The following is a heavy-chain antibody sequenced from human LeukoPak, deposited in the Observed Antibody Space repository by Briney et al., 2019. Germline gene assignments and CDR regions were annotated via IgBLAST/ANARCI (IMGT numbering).Heavy chain of an antibody. Sequence: SVKVSCKASGGTFSSYAISWVRQAPGQGLEWMGRIIPIFGTANYAQRFQGRVTITTDESTSTAYMELSSLRSEDTAVYYCARGPVDWQNWFDPWGQGTLVTVSS. J-gene: IGHJ5*02. CDR3: ARGPVDWQNWFDP. CDR1: GGTFSSYA. CDR2: IIPIFGTA. V-gene: IGHV1-69*05. D-gene: IGHD3-9*01.